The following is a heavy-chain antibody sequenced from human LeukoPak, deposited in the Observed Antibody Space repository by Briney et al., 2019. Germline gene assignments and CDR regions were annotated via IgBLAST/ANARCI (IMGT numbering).Heavy chain of an antibody. V-gene: IGHV4-59*01. CDR2: IYYSGST. D-gene: IGHD5-12*01. Sequence: PSETLSLTCTVSGASISRYSWSWIRQPPGKGLEWIGYIYYSGSTNYNPSLKSRVTISVDTSKNQFSLKLSSVTAADTAVYYCARVYGSGYDFRGAFDIWGQGTMVTVSS. J-gene: IGHJ3*02. CDR3: ARVYGSGYDFRGAFDI. CDR1: GASISRYS.